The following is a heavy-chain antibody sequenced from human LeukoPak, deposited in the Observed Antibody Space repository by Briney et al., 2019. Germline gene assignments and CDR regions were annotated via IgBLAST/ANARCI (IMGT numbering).Heavy chain of an antibody. Sequence: ASVTVSCKASGYTFTEYQYHWVRQAPGQGLEWMGWINPNSGGTNYAQKFQGRVTMTRDTSISTVYMEVSRLRSDDTALYYCARERGGHEALDIWGQGTMVTVSS. CDR2: INPNSGGT. D-gene: IGHD6-25*01. CDR1: GYTFTEYQ. CDR3: ARERGGHEALDI. J-gene: IGHJ3*02. V-gene: IGHV1-2*02.